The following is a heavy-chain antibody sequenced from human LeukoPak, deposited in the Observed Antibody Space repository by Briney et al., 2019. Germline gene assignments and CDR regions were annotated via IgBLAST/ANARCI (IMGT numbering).Heavy chain of an antibody. CDR2: ISYEGSNK. Sequence: GGSLRLSCAASGFTFSSYAMHWVRQAPGKGLEWVAVISYEGSNKYYADSVKGRFTISRDNSKNTLYLQMNSLRAEDTAVYYCARGLPAAMGGDAFDIWGQGTMVTVSS. V-gene: IGHV3-30*04. J-gene: IGHJ3*02. CDR3: ARGLPAAMGGDAFDI. CDR1: GFTFSSYA. D-gene: IGHD2-2*01.